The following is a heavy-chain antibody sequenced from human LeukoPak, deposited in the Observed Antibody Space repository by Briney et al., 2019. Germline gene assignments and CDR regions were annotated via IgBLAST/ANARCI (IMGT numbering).Heavy chain of an antibody. CDR3: AKDAIVRIAVARSLDY. Sequence: GGSLTLSCAASGFTFSSYSMNWVRQAPGKGLEWVSGISGTGDSIYYVDSVQGRYTISRDNSKNMVYLQMNSLRAEDTAVYFCAKDAIVRIAVARSLDYWGQGTRVTVSS. D-gene: IGHD6-19*01. CDR2: ISGTGDSI. CDR1: GFTFSSYS. J-gene: IGHJ4*02. V-gene: IGHV3-23*01.